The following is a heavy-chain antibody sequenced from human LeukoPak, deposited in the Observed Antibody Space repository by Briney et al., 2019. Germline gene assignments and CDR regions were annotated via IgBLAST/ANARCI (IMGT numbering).Heavy chain of an antibody. CDR2: ISSSGNII. CDR1: GASICSYY. D-gene: IGHD1-20*01. J-gene: IGHJ4*02. V-gene: IGHV3-11*01. Sequence: PSETLSLTCTVSGASICSYYWSWIRQAPGKGLEWVSYISSSGNIIYYADSVKGRFTISRDNAKNSLYLQMNSLRAEDTAVYYCARRRYNWNAIDYWGQGTLVTVSS. CDR3: ARRRYNWNAIDY.